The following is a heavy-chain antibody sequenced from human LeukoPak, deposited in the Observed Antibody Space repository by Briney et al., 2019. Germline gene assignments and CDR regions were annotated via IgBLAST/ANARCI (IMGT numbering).Heavy chain of an antibody. CDR1: GFTFTNYA. CDR3: AKVFEEGCYDSSGYYFSATKGGFDY. CDR2: ISGSAFST. V-gene: IGHV3-23*01. J-gene: IGHJ4*02. D-gene: IGHD3-22*01. Sequence: GGSLRLSCTASGFTFTNYATNWVRQAPGKGLEWVSTISGSAFSTYYADSVKGRFTISRDNFQNKMYLQMNSLRAEDTALYYCAKVFEEGCYDSSGYYFSATKGGFDYWGQGTLVTVSS.